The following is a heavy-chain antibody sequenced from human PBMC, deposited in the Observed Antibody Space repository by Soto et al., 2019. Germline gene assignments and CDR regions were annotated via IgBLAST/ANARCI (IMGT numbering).Heavy chain of an antibody. CDR1: GFTFGDYA. CDR2: IRSKAYGGTT. CDR3: TRFSMPRVYGMDV. Sequence: GGSLRLSCTASGFTFGDYAMSWFRQAPGKGLEWVGFIRSKAYGGTTEYAASVKGRFTISRDDSKSIAYLQMNSLKTEDTAVYYCTRFSMPRVYGMDVWGQGTTVTVSS. D-gene: IGHD2-2*01. J-gene: IGHJ6*02. V-gene: IGHV3-49*03.